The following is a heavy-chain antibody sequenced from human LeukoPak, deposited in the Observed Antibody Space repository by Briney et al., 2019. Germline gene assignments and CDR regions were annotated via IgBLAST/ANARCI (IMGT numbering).Heavy chain of an antibody. CDR1: GFTFSSYG. CDR3: AKETGRWELE. CDR2: ISNDGSNK. Sequence: GGSLRLSCAASGFTFSSYGIHWVRQAPGKGLEWVAVISNDGSNKYYADSVKGRFTISRDNSKNTLYLQMDSLRAEDTAVYYCAKETGRWELEWGQGTLVTVSS. V-gene: IGHV3-30*18. J-gene: IGHJ4*02. D-gene: IGHD1-26*01.